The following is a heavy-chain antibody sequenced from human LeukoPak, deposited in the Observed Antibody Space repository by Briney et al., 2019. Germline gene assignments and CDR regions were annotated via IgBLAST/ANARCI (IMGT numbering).Heavy chain of an antibody. CDR1: GFTFNSYA. J-gene: IGHJ6*02. V-gene: IGHV3-23*01. CDR2: VSGRGERT. Sequence: RPGGSLRLSCAASGFTFNSYAMSWVRQAPGKGLEWVSAVSGRGERTYYADFVQGRLSISRDNSKDTVYLQMNSLRAGDTAIYYCANQPGLYDSGWSWTYHFFGVDVWGQGTTVTVSS. CDR3: ANQPGLYDSGWSWTYHFFGVDV. D-gene: IGHD6-19*01.